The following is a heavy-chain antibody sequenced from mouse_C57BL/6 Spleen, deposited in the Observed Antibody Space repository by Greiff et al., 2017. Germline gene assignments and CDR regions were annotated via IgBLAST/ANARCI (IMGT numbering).Heavy chain of an antibody. J-gene: IGHJ2*01. Sequence: VKVVESGAELVRPGTSVKMSCKASGYTFTNYWIGWAKQRPGHGLEWIGDIYPGGGYTNYNEKFKGKATLTADKSSSTAYMQFSSLTSEDSAIYYCARVYDGYYFDYWGQGTTLTVSS. CDR2: IYPGGGYT. CDR1: GYTFTNYW. CDR3: ARVYDGYYFDY. V-gene: IGHV1-63*01. D-gene: IGHD2-3*01.